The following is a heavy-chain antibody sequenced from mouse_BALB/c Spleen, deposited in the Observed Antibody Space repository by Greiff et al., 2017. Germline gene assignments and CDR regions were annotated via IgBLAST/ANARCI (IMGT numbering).Heavy chain of an antibody. V-gene: IGHV7-3*02. J-gene: IGHJ4*01. CDR1: GFTFTDYY. Sequence: DVQLVESGGGLVQPGGSLRLSCATSGFTFTDYYMSWVRQPPGKALEWLGFIRNKANGYTTEYSASVKGRFTISRDNSQSILYLQMNTLRAEDSATYYCARGSSRAMDYWGQGTSVTVSS. CDR2: IRNKANGYTT. CDR3: ARGSSRAMDY.